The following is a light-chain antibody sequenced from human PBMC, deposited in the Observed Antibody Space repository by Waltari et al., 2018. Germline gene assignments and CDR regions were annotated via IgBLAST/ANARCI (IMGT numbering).Light chain of an antibody. CDR3: AEWDDSLNGPV. V-gene: IGLV1-44*01. J-gene: IGLJ3*02. CDR1: SSNVGSNA. Sequence: QSVLTQPPSASGTPGQRVTISCSGSSSNVGSNAVNWYQQLPGAAPKLLMFRNNPRPSGVPDGFSGSKSGTSASLAISGLRSEDEADYYCAEWDDSLNGPVFGGGTKLTVL. CDR2: RNN.